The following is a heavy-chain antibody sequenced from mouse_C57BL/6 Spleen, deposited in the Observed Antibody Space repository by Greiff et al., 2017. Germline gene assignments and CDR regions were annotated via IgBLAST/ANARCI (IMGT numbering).Heavy chain of an antibody. J-gene: IGHJ3*01. D-gene: IGHD1-1*01. CDR2: IDPNSGGT. Sequence: VQLQQPGAELVKPGASVKLSCKASGYTFTSYWMHWVKQRPGRGLEWIGRIDPNSGGTKYNEKFKSKATLTVDKPSSTAYMQLSILTSEVSAVYSCASEGVYGSSFFAYWGQGTLVTVSA. CDR1: GYTFTSYW. CDR3: ASEGVYGSSFFAY. V-gene: IGHV1-72*01.